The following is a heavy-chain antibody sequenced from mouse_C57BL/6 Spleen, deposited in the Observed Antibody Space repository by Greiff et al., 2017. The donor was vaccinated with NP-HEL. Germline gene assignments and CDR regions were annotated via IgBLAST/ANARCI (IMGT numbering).Heavy chain of an antibody. J-gene: IGHJ2*01. Sequence: QVQMKQSGAELAKPGASVKLSCKASGYTFTSYWMHWVKQRPGQGLEWIGYINPSSGYTKYNQKFKDKATLTADKSSSTAYMQLSSLTYEDSAVYYCASRYHLDYWGQGTTLTVSS. CDR3: ASRYHLDY. V-gene: IGHV1-7*01. CDR2: INPSSGYT. CDR1: GYTFTSYW.